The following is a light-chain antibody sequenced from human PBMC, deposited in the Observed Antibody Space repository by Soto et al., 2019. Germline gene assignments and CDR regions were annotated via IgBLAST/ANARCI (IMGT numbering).Light chain of an antibody. CDR1: QSVSSN. CDR3: QQYNNWPWGGA. J-gene: IGKJ2*01. Sequence: EIVMTQSPATLSVSPGERATLSCRASQSVSSNLAWYQQKPGQAPRLLTYGASTRATGIPARFSGSGSGTEFTLTISSLQSEDFAVYYCQQYNNWPWGGAFGQGTKLEIK. V-gene: IGKV3-15*01. CDR2: GAS.